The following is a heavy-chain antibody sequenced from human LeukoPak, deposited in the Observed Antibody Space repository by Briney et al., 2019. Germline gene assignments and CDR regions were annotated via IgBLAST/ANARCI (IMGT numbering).Heavy chain of an antibody. V-gene: IGHV5-51*01. CDR1: GYTSTTNR. Sequence: KFGGSLKITFKPSGYTSTTNRSVWLRQMSGRGLEWMGIIYPPDSAARYSPSFQGQVTLSAAKAIRTAYLQRSCTKASHIAINSCSRLIAGNFGDAFDIWGQGTVVTVS. J-gene: IGHJ3*02. D-gene: IGHD1-7*01. CDR2: IYPPDSAA. CDR3: SRLIAGNFGDAFDI.